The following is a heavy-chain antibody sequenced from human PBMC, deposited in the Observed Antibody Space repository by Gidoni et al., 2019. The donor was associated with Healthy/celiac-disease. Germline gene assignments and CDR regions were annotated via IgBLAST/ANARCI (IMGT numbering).Heavy chain of an antibody. D-gene: IGHD3-16*02. V-gene: IGHV3-23*01. CDR3: AKDYYDYVWGSYRYTGGGDAFDI. CDR1: GFPFSSYA. Sequence: EVQLLESGGGLVQPGGSLRLSCAASGFPFSSYALSWVRQAPGKGLEWVSAISGSGGSTYYADSVKGRFTISRDNSKNTLYLQMNSLRAEDTAVYYCAKDYYDYVWGSYRYTGGGDAFDIWGQGTMVTVSS. CDR2: ISGSGGST. J-gene: IGHJ3*02.